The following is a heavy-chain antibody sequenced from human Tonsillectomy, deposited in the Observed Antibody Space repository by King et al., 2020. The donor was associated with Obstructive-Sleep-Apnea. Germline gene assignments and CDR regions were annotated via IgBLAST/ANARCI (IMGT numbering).Heavy chain of an antibody. J-gene: IGHJ4*02. CDR1: YGSTSSASYY. Sequence: QLQESGPGLVEPSETLSLTCTVSYGSTSSASYYWDWIRHPRGRGLEWLGSGYFSGGTYYNPSLKSRVTISVDTSKNQFSLKMTSVTAADTAVYYCATRGGSGWYGAWGQGTLVTVSS. V-gene: IGHV4-39*01. CDR3: ATRGGSGWYGA. D-gene: IGHD6-19*01. CDR2: GYFSGGT.